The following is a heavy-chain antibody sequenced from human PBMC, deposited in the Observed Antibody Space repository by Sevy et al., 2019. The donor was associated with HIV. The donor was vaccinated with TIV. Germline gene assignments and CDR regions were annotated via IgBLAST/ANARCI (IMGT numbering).Heavy chain of an antibody. CDR3: ARGGPIYCSGGSCPFDY. CDR2: IYSGGST. D-gene: IGHD2-15*01. Sequence: GGSLRLSCAASGFTVSSNYMSWVRQAPGKGLEWVSVIYSGGSTYYADSVKGRFTISRDNSKNKLYLQMNSLRAEDTAVYYCARGGPIYCSGGSCPFDYWGQGTLVTVSS. CDR1: GFTVSSNY. J-gene: IGHJ4*02. V-gene: IGHV3-53*01.